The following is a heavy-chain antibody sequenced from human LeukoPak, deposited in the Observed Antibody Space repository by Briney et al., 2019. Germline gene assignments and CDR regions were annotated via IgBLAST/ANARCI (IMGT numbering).Heavy chain of an antibody. Sequence: ASVKVSCKASGYTFTSYDINWVRQATGQGLEWMGWMSPNSGNTGYAQKFQGRVTMTRNTSISTAYMELSSLRSEDTAVYYCARADSSSWYGPYLFDYWGQGTLVTVSS. D-gene: IGHD6-13*01. CDR2: MSPNSGNT. V-gene: IGHV1-8*01. J-gene: IGHJ4*02. CDR1: GYTFTSYD. CDR3: ARADSSSWYGPYLFDY.